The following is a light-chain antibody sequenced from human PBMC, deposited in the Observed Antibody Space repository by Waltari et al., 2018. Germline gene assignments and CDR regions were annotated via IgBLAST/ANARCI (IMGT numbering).Light chain of an antibody. J-gene: IGKJ5*01. CDR2: GAS. CDR1: QSVSSN. CDR3: QQYNNWPPVT. V-gene: IGKV3-15*01. Sequence: EIVMTQSPATLSVSPGERATLSCRARQSVSSNLAWYQQKPGQAPRLLIYGASTRATGIPARFSGSGSGTEFTLTISSMQSEDFAVYYCQQYNNWPPVTFGQGTRLEIK.